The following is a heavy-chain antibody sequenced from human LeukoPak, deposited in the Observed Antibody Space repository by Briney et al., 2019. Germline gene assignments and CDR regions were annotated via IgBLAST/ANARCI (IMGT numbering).Heavy chain of an antibody. CDR2: IYYSGST. D-gene: IGHD1-26*01. CDR3: ARYIVSYPHDAFDI. Sequence: SETLSLTCTVSGGSISNYYWSWIRQPPGKGLEWIGYIYYSGSTSYNPSLKSRVTISVDTSKKQFSLKLSSVTAADTAFYYCARYIVSYPHDAFDIWGQGTMATVSS. V-gene: IGHV4-59*01. CDR1: GGSISNYY. J-gene: IGHJ3*02.